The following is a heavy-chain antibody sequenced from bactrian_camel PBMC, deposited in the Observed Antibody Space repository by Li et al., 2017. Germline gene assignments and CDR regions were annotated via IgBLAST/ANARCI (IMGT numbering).Heavy chain of an antibody. Sequence: VQLVESGGGLVQPGGSLRLSCAASGFTFSVYDMTWVRQAPGKGLEWVSGINSGGISTYYADSVKGRFTISRDNAKNTLYLQMNSLKTEDTAVYYCARMGWYVPYDYWGVGTQVTVS. CDR2: INSGGIST. CDR1: GFTFSVYD. J-gene: IGHJ4*01. D-gene: IGHD6*01. CDR3: ARMGWYVPYDY. V-gene: IGHV3S40*01.